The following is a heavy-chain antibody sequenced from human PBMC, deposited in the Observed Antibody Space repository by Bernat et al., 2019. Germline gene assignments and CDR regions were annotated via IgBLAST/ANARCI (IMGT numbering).Heavy chain of an antibody. D-gene: IGHD6-13*01. CDR1: GGSFSGYY. J-gene: IGHJ4*02. V-gene: IGHV4-34*01. CDR2: INHSGST. Sequence: QVQLQQWGAGLLKPSETLSLTCAVYGGSFSGYYWSWIRQPPGKGLEWIGEINHSGSTNYNPSLKSRVTISVDTSKNQFSLKLSSVTAADTAVYYCARGPSSWYSPNSYETDYWGQGTLVTVSS. CDR3: ARGPSSWYSPNSYETDY.